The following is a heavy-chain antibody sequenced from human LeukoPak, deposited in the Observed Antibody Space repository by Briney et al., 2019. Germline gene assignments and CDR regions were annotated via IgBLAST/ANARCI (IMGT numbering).Heavy chain of an antibody. J-gene: IGHJ6*03. CDR1: GFTFSSYA. CDR3: AKAGEYSSSSFGYYYYYYYMDV. D-gene: IGHD6-6*01. Sequence: GGSLRLSCAASGFTFSSYAMSWVRQAPGKGLEWVSAISGSGGSTYYADSVKGRFTISRDNSKNTLYLQMNSLRAEDTAVYYCAKAGEYSSSSFGYYYYYYYMDVWGKGTTVTVSS. V-gene: IGHV3-23*01. CDR2: ISGSGGST.